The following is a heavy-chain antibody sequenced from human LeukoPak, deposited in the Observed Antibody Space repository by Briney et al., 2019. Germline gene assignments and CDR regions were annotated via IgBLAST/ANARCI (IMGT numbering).Heavy chain of an antibody. J-gene: IGHJ5*02. CDR2: ISYDGTNK. D-gene: IGHD3-9*01. V-gene: IGHV3-30*18. Sequence: PGRSLRLSCVASGLTFNKYGMHWVRQAPGKGLEWVAVISYDGTNKYYADSVKGRFTISRDNSKNTLYLQMNSLRAEDTAVYYCAKDPDLLRNFDWLFPDTGVHWFAPWGQGTLVTVSS. CDR3: AKDPDLLRNFDWLFPDTGVHWFAP. CDR1: GLTFNKYG.